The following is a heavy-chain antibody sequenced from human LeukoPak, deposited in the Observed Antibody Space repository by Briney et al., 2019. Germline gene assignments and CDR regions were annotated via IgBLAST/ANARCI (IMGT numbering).Heavy chain of an antibody. CDR3: ASRPFVYGFRTYFDN. V-gene: IGHV4-34*01. Sequence: SETLSLTCAVYGGSFSAFHWNWIRQSPAKGLEWLGEMKQSGTPRYNPSLQSRVTISVDKSKNQFSLNVRSVTAADTAVYYCASRPFVYGFRTYFDNWTQGTLVTVSS. CDR2: MKQSGTP. J-gene: IGHJ4*02. CDR1: GGSFSAFH. D-gene: IGHD3-10*01.